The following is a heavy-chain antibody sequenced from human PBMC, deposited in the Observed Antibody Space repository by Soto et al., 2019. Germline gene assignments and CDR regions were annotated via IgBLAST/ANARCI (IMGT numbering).Heavy chain of an antibody. CDR1: GGSISSGDYY. D-gene: IGHD3-22*01. CDR2: IYYSGST. V-gene: IGHV4-30-4*01. Sequence: QVQLQESGPGLVKPSQTLSLTCTVSGGSISSGDYYWSWIRQPPGKGLEWIGYIYYSGSTYYNPSLKGRVTISVDTSKNHFPRKLSSVTAADTAVYYCASETISSGYLAWSAPWGQEPLFTVS. CDR3: ASETISSGYLAWSAP. J-gene: IGHJ5*02.